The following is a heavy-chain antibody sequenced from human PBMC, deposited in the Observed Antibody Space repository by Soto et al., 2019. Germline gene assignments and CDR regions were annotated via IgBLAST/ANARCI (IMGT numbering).Heavy chain of an antibody. CDR1: GCSFSSGY. CDR3: GREVESRRYWDYFDH. V-gene: IGHV4-59*01. D-gene: IGHD2-8*02. CDR2: ISDSGST. Sequence: AETLSLTCSVSGCSFSSGYWTWIRQPPGKGLEWVGCISDSGSTNYNPSLKGRLTISVDTSKSQFSLKVRYMTAAETAVYYCGREVESRRYWDYFDHWGQGTRVTVSS. J-gene: IGHJ4*02.